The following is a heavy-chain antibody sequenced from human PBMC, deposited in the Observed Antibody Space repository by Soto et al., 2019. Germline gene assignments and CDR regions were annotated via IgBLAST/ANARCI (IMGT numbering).Heavy chain of an antibody. V-gene: IGHV1-69*01. J-gene: IGHJ6*02. CDR1: GGTFSSYA. Sequence: QVQLVQSGAEVKKPGSSVEVSCKASGGTFSSYAISWVRQAPGQGLEWMGGIIPIFGTANSAQKFQGSVTITADESTSTAYMELSSLRYEDTAVYYFARITGTTQLGYYYYGMDVWCQGTKVTVSS. D-gene: IGHD1-7*01. CDR2: IIPIFGTA. CDR3: ARITGTTQLGYYYYGMDV.